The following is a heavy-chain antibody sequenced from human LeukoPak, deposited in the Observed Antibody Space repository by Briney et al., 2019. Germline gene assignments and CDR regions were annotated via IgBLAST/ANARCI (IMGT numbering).Heavy chain of an antibody. J-gene: IGHJ4*02. CDR3: ARGILYTDRQGLGY. CDR1: GYTFTGYY. CDR2: MNPNSGNT. D-gene: IGHD2-2*02. V-gene: IGHV1-8*02. Sequence: ASVKVSCKASGYTFTGYYMHWVRQAPGQGLEWMGWMNPNSGNTGYAQKFQGRVTMTRNTSISTAYMELSSLRSEDTAVYYCARGILYTDRQGLGYWGQGTLVTVSS.